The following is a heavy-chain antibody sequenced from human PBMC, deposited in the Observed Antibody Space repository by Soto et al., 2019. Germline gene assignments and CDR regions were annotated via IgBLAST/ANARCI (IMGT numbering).Heavy chain of an antibody. CDR1: GGSISSYY. V-gene: IGHV4-59*01. D-gene: IGHD5-18*01. CDR2: IYYSGST. J-gene: IGHJ4*02. CDR3: ARDSGYSYGFALYY. Sequence: SETLSLTCTVSGGSISSYYWSWIRQPPGKGLEWIGYIYYSGSTNYNPSLKSRVTISVDTSKNQFSLKLSSVTAADTAVYYCARDSGYSYGFALYYWGQGTLVTVS.